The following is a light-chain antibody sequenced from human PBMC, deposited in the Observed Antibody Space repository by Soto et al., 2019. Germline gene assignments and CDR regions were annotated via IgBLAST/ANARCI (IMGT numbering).Light chain of an antibody. V-gene: IGKV3-11*01. J-gene: IGKJ1*01. CDR2: DAS. CDR1: QSVSSY. Sequence: EIVLTQSPATLSLSPGEGATLSCRASQSVSSYLAWYQQKPGQAPRLLIYDASNRATGIPSRFSGSGSGTDFTLIISSLEPEDFAVYYCQQRSNWPVTFGLGTKVEV. CDR3: QQRSNWPVT.